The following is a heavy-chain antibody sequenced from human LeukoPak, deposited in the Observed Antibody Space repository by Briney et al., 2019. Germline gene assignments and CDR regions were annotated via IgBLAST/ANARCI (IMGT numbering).Heavy chain of an antibody. CDR2: IRYDGSNK. D-gene: IGHD1-26*01. CDR1: GFTFISYG. CDR3: ARDRGWEPDRGLGY. Sequence: GGSLRLSWAASGFTFISYGMPWVRQAPGKGLEWVAFIRYDGSNKYYADSVKGRFTISRDNAKNSLYLQMNSLRAEDTAVYYCARDRGWEPDRGLGYWGQGTLVTVSS. J-gene: IGHJ4*02. V-gene: IGHV3-30*02.